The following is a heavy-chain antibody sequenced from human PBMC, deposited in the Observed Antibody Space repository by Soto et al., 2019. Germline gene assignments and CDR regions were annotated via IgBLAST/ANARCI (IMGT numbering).Heavy chain of an antibody. J-gene: IGHJ6*02. CDR2: IITIFGTA. CDR1: GGTFSSYA. D-gene: IGHD6-19*01. V-gene: IGHV1-69*18. CDR3: SSENRYFLYGMDV. Sequence: QVQLVQSGAEVKKPGSSVKVSCKASGGTFSSYAVSWVRQAPGQGLEWMGKIITIFGTANYARKFQGRLMMTADVSSSTAYMELSSLTSEDTAVYYCSSENRYFLYGMDVWGQGTTVTVSS.